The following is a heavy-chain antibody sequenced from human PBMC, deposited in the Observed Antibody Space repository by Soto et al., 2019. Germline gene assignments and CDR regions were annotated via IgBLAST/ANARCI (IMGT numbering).Heavy chain of an antibody. Sequence: ASGKVSCKASGYTFTGYYMHWVRQAPGQGLEWMGWINPNSGGTNYAQKFQGWVTMTRDTSISTAYMELSRLRSDDTAVYYCARDLIAAAGNDHVWFDPWGQGTLVTVSS. CDR3: ARDLIAAAGNDHVWFDP. CDR2: INPNSGGT. V-gene: IGHV1-2*04. J-gene: IGHJ5*02. D-gene: IGHD6-13*01. CDR1: GYTFTGYY.